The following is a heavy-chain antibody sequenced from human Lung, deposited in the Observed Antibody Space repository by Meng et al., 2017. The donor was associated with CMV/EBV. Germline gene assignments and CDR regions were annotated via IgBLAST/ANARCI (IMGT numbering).Heavy chain of an antibody. CDR1: GFTFSRDW. CDR3: LLIAGTTEGGVDAFDV. V-gene: IGHV3-74*01. CDR2: VDSAGTGT. D-gene: IGHD1-26*01. J-gene: IGHJ3*01. Sequence: GEXXKISCAASGFTFSRDWMHWVRQAPGKGLMWVARVDSAGTGTSYADSVKGRFTISRDNARNTLYLQMNSLRVEDTAVYYCLLIAGTTEGGVDAFDVWGQGXKVTVSS.